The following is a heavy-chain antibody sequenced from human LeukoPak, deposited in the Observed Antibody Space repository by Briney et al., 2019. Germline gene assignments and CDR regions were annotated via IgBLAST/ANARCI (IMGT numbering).Heavy chain of an antibody. J-gene: IGHJ4*02. Sequence: SGPTLVNPTQTLTLTCTFSGFSLSTNGMCVSWIRQPPGKALEWLARIDWDDDKYYSASLKTRLTISRDTSKNQVVLTMTNMDPVDTARYYCARRYCSGGSCYSEYDYFDCWGQETLVTVSS. D-gene: IGHD2-15*01. CDR1: GFSLSTNGMC. V-gene: IGHV2-70*11. CDR3: ARRYCSGGSCYSEYDYFDC. CDR2: IDWDDDK.